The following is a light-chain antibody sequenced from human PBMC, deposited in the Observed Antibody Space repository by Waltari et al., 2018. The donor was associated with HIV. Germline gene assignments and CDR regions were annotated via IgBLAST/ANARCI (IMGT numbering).Light chain of an antibody. CDR1: QSVTTSY. Sequence: EIELTQSPGTLSLSPEERATLTCRASQSVTTSYLAWYQQTPGQAPMLLFYVASSRATDIPHRFSGSRSGTYFTLTIRRLEPEDSAVYCCQQYGTSPYTFGLGTKLEI. CDR2: VAS. V-gene: IGKV3-20*01. J-gene: IGKJ2*01. CDR3: QQYGTSPYT.